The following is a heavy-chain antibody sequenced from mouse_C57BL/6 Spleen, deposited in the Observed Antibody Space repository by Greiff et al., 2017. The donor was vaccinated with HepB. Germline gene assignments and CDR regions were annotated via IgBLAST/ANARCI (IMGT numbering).Heavy chain of an antibody. Sequence: VQLQQSGAELVKPGASVKMSCTASGYTFTTYPIEWMKQNHGKSLEWIGNFHPYNDDTKYNEKFKGKATLTVEKSSSTAYLELSRLTSDDSAVYYSASGRYYGSSYFWYFDVWGTGTTVTVSS. CDR1: GYTFTTYP. CDR3: ASGRYYGSSYFWYFDV. V-gene: IGHV1-47*01. D-gene: IGHD1-1*01. CDR2: FHPYNDDT. J-gene: IGHJ1*03.